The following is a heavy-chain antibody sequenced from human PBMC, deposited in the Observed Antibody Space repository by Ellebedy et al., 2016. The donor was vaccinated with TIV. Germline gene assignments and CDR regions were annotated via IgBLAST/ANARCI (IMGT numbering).Heavy chain of an antibody. D-gene: IGHD6-13*01. CDR1: GFTFSNYG. CDR2: IAFDGSLK. J-gene: IGHJ4*02. CDR3: VKEGTEYSSSWYDY. V-gene: IGHV3-30*18. Sequence: GGSLRLXCAASGFTFSNYGIHWVRQAPGKGLEWVAVIAFDGSLKYYADAVKGRFTISRDNSKTTLYLHMNSLRPDDTAVYWCVKEGTEYSSSWYDYWGQGTLVTVSS.